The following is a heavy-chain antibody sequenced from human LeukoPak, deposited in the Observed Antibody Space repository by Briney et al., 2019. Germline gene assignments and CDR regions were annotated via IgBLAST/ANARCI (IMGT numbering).Heavy chain of an antibody. V-gene: IGHV3-21*01. CDR2: MSSGSRYI. CDR3: ARDRPTGASRLFVVQ. D-gene: IGHD3-3*01. Sequence: GGSLRLSCAASGFTFSSYSMTWVRPAPGKGLEWVSSMSSGSRYIYYADSVRGRFTISRDNAKNSLYLLMNSLRVEDTAVYYCARDRPTGASRLFVVQWGQGTLVTVSS. CDR1: GFTFSSYS. J-gene: IGHJ4*02.